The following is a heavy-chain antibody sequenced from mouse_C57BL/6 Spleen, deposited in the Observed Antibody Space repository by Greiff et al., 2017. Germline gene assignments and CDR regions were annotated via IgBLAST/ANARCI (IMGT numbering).Heavy chain of an antibody. CDR1: GFSFNTYA. Sequence: EVHLVESGGGLVQPKGSLKLSCAASGFSFNTYAMNWVRQAPGKGLEWVARIRSKSNNYATYYADSVKDRFTISRDDSESMLYLQMNNLKTEDTAMYYCVRHGLAVFAYWGQGTLVTVSA. J-gene: IGHJ3*01. V-gene: IGHV10-1*01. D-gene: IGHD4-1*01. CDR2: IRSKSNNYAT. CDR3: VRHGLAVFAY.